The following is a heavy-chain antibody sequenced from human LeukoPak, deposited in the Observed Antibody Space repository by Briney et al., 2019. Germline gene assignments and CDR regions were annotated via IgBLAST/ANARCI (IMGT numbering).Heavy chain of an antibody. V-gene: IGHV3-23*01. CDR3: AKPQGSYHFDY. Sequence: PSETLSLTCTVSGGSISSYHWGWIRQPPGKGLEWVSAISGSGGGTYYADSVKGRFTISRDNSRNTLYLQMNSLRAEDTAVYYCAKPQGSYHFDYWGQGTLVTVSS. CDR2: ISGSGGGT. J-gene: IGHJ4*02. CDR1: GGSISSYH.